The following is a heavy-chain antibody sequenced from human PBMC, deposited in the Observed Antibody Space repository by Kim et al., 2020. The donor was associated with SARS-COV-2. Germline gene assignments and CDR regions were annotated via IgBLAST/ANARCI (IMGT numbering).Heavy chain of an antibody. CDR3: ARLYTYYYDSSGYYPFDY. Sequence: FQGRVTITADESTSTAYMELSSLRSEDTAVYYCARLYTYYYDSSGYYPFDYWGQGTLVTVSS. V-gene: IGHV1-69*01. D-gene: IGHD3-22*01. J-gene: IGHJ4*02.